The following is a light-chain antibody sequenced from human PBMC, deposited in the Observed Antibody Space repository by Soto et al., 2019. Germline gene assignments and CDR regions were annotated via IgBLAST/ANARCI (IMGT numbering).Light chain of an antibody. CDR1: SRDVGGSNY. CDR2: EVS. CDR3: SSYTSSNTLEV. Sequence: QSALIQPASVSGSPGQSITISCTGTSRDVGGSNYVSWYQHHPHRAPKLLIYEVSHRPSGVSSRFSGSKSGNTASLTISGLQAEDEADYYCSSYTSSNTLEVFGVGTKVTVL. J-gene: IGLJ1*01. V-gene: IGLV2-14*01.